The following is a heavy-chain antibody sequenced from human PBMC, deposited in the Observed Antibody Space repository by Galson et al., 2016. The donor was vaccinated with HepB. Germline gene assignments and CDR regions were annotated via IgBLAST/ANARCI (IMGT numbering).Heavy chain of an antibody. V-gene: IGHV3-73*01. J-gene: IGHJ4*02. CDR3: TRHLLYGGTSFDY. CDR1: GFTVSDST. Sequence: SLRLSCAASGFTVSDSTVHWVRQASGKGLEWVGRIRNNANSYAAAYAASVKGRFTISRDDSKNTAYLQMNSLKTEDTAVYFCTRHLLYGGTSFDYWGQGTLVTVSS. CDR2: IRNNANSYAA. D-gene: IGHD4-23*01.